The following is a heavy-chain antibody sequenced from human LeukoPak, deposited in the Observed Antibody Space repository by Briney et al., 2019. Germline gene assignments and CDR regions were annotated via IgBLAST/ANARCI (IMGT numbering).Heavy chain of an antibody. J-gene: IGHJ4*02. CDR3: ARIYNSSQWLAPGDH. D-gene: IGHD6-19*01. Sequence: SETLSLTCTVSDGSMSNYYWSWIRQPPGKGLEWIVHSYYSGSTTYNRSLKSRVTMSVDTSKNQFSLKLRSVTAADTALYYCARIYNSSQWLAPGDHWGQGTLVTVSS. CDR2: SYYSGST. CDR1: DGSMSNYY. V-gene: IGHV4-59*01.